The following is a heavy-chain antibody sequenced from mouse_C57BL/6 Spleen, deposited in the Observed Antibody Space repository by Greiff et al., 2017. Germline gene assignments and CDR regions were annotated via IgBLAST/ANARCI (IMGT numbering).Heavy chain of an antibody. CDR1: GYTFTSYW. Sequence: QVQLKQPGAELVRPGTSVKLSCKASGYTFTSYWMHWVKQRPGQGLEWIGVIDPSDSYTNYNQKFKGKATLTVDTSSSTAYMQLSSLTSEDSAVYYCARSDYYGSSDFDYWGQGTTLTVSS. V-gene: IGHV1-59*01. CDR3: ARSDYYGSSDFDY. D-gene: IGHD1-1*01. CDR2: IDPSDSYT. J-gene: IGHJ2*01.